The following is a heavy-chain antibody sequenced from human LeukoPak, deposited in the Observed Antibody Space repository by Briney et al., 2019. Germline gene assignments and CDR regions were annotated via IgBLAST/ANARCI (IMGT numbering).Heavy chain of an antibody. J-gene: IGHJ6*03. V-gene: IGHV3-21*01. Sequence: GGSLRLSCAASGFTFSSYSMNWVRQAPGKGLEWVSSISSSSSYIYYADSVKGRFTISRDNAKNSLYLQMNSLRAEDTAVYCCARGMATIDGYYYYMDVWGKGTTVTVSS. CDR1: GFTFSSYS. CDR3: ARGMATIDGYYYYMDV. D-gene: IGHD5-24*01. CDR2: ISSSSSYI.